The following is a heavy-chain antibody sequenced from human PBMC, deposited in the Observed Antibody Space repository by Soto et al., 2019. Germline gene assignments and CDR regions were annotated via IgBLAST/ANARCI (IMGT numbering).Heavy chain of an antibody. Sequence: PGGSLRLSCAASGFTFSSYSMNWVRQAPGKGLEWVSYISSSSSTIYYADSVKGRFSISRDNAKNSLYLQMNSLRTEDTAIYYCAKDKDYISIWGSFFACWGQGILVTVSS. D-gene: IGHD3-16*01. J-gene: IGHJ4*02. CDR1: GFTFSSYS. CDR3: AKDKDYISIWGSFFAC. CDR2: ISSSSSTI. V-gene: IGHV3-48*04.